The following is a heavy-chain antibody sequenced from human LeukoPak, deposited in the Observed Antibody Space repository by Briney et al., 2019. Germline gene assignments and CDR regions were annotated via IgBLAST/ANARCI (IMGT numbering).Heavy chain of an antibody. V-gene: IGHV3-11*01. Sequence: GGSLRLSCAASGFTFSDYYMTWIRQAPGKGPEWISYISRSGGSIYYADSLKGRFTISRDNAKNSLYLQMNSLRAEDTAVYYCARRDSSGWYHFDYWGQGALVTVSS. CDR2: ISRSGGSI. D-gene: IGHD6-19*01. CDR1: GFTFSDYY. CDR3: ARRDSSGWYHFDY. J-gene: IGHJ4*02.